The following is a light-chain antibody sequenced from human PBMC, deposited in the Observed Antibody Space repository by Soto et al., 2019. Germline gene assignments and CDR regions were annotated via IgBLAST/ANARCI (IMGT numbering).Light chain of an antibody. V-gene: IGKV3-15*01. CDR3: QQYYHLVT. J-gene: IGKJ4*01. Sequence: EIVMTQSPATLSVSPGERATLSCRASQTVSSNLAWYQQKPGQGPRLLIFCASTRATGVPGRFSGSGSGTEFTLIISSLQSEDSAVYYCQQYYHLVTFGGGTKVDIK. CDR1: QTVSSN. CDR2: CAS.